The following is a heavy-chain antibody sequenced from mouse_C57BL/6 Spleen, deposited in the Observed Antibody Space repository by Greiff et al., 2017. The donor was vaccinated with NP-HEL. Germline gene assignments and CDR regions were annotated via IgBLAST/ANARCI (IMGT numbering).Heavy chain of an antibody. V-gene: IGHV3-6*01. J-gene: IGHJ1*03. CDR3: ARVNRYWYFDV. Sequence: EVKVEESGPGLVKPSQSLSLTCSVTGYSITSGYYWNWIRQFPGNKLEWMGYISYDGSNNYNPSLKNRISITRDTSKNQFFLKLNSVTTEDTATYYCARVNRYWYFDVWGTGTTVTVSS. CDR2: ISYDGSN. CDR1: GYSITSGYY.